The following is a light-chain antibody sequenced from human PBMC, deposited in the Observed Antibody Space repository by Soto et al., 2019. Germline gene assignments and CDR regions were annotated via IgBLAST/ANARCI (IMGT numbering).Light chain of an antibody. Sequence: QSVLTQPPSASGAPGQRVTISCTGSSSNTGAGYDVHWYQQVPGTAPKLLIYGNTKRPSGVPDRFSGSKSGTSASLAITGLQAEDEADYYCQSYDGSLSGSVFGGGTKLTVL. V-gene: IGLV1-40*01. CDR1: SSNTGAGYD. CDR3: QSYDGSLSGSV. J-gene: IGLJ2*01. CDR2: GNT.